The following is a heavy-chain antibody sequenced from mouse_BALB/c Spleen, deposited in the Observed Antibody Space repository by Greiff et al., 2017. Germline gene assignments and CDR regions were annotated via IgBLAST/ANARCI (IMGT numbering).Heavy chain of an antibody. CDR1: GYTFTSYW. V-gene: IGHV1S81*02. CDR2: INPSNGRT. D-gene: IGHD2-14*01. J-gene: IGHJ4*01. Sequence: VQLQQPGAELVKPGASVKLSCKASGYTFTSYWMHWVKQRPGQGLEWIGEINPSNGRTNYNEKFKSKATLTVDKSSSTAYMQLSSLTSEDSAVYYCASCYYRNYYAMDYWGQGTSVTVAS. CDR3: ASCYYRNYYAMDY.